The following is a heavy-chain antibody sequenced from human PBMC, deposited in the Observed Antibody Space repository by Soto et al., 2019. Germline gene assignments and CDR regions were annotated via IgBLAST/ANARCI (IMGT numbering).Heavy chain of an antibody. Sequence: GGSLRLSCAASGFTFSSYARSGVRQAPGKGLEWAAAISGSGGSTYYADSVKGRFTISRDNSKNTLYLQMNCLRAEDTAVYYCAKDLGIAARYYCDYWGQGTLVTVSS. D-gene: IGHD6-6*01. V-gene: IGHV3-23*01. CDR3: AKDLGIAARYYCDY. CDR1: GFTFSSYA. J-gene: IGHJ4*02. CDR2: ISGSGGST.